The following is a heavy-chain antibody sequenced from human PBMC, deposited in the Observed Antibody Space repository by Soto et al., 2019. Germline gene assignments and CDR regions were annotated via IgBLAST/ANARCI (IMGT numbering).Heavy chain of an antibody. CDR1: GYTFTSYD. CDR2: INPTSEYT. CDR3: ARQVLHGYYSD. V-gene: IGHV1-8*01. J-gene: IGHJ4*02. D-gene: IGHD4-4*01. Sequence: GASVKVSCKASGYTFTSYDINWVRQAPGQGLEWVGWINPTSEYTAHAQKFQGRVTLTREISTATAYMELSSLTSEDTAVYFCARQVLHGYYSDWGPGTRVTVSS.